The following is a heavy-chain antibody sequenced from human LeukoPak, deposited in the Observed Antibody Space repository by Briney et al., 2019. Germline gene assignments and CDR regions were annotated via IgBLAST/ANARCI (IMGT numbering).Heavy chain of an antibody. CDR2: ISGSGDRT. D-gene: IGHD5-18*01. V-gene: IGHV3-23*01. CDR1: GFTFSNYA. J-gene: IGHJ6*03. Sequence: PGGSLRLSCAASGFTFSNYAMNWVRQSPGKGLEWVSLISGSGDRTYYADSVKGRFTISRDNSKSTLYLQMNSLRAEDTAVYYCARRGYSYYMDVWGKGTTVTISS. CDR3: ARRGYSYYMDV.